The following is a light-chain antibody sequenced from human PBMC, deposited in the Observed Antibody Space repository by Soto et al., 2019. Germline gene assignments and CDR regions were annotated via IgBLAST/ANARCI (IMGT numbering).Light chain of an antibody. CDR3: VLFMSSGISV. CDR2: NTD. Sequence: QTVVTQEPSLSVSPGGTVTLTCGLSTGSVSTSHHPSWYQQTPGQTPRTLIYNTDTRSSGVPERFSASILGNKAALTITGAQADDECDYYCVLFMSSGISVFGGGTKLTVL. CDR1: TGSVSTSHH. V-gene: IGLV8-61*01. J-gene: IGLJ3*02.